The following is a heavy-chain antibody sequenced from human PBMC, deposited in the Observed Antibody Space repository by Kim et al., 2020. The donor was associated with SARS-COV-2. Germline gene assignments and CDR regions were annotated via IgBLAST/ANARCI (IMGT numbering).Heavy chain of an antibody. Sequence: GGSLRLSCAASGFTFSSYWMSWVRQAPGKGLEWVANIKQDGSEKYYVDSVKGRFTISRDNAKNSLYLQMNSLRAEDTAVYYCARDRSIVATTAALGYWGQGALVTVSS. CDR3: ARDRSIVATTAALGY. CDR2: IKQDGSEK. D-gene: IGHD5-12*01. CDR1: GFTFSSYW. V-gene: IGHV3-7*05. J-gene: IGHJ4*02.